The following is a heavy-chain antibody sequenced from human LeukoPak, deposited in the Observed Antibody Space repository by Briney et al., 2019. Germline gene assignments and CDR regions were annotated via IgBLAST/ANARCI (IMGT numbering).Heavy chain of an antibody. CDR2: ISSSGSTI. CDR3: ARDPYPDYYGSGSYSGNWFDP. CDR1: GFTFSSYE. J-gene: IGHJ5*02. Sequence: GGSLRLSCAASGFTFSSYEMNWVRQAPGKGLEWVSYISSSGSTIYYADSVKGRFTISRDNAKNSLYLQMNSLRAEDTAVYYCARDPYPDYYGSGSYSGNWFDPWGQGTLVTVSS. D-gene: IGHD3-10*01. V-gene: IGHV3-48*03.